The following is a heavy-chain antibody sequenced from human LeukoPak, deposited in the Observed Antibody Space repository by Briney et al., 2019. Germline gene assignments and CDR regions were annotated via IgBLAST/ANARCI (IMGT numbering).Heavy chain of an antibody. CDR2: IHSSGAT. V-gene: IGHV3-53*01. Sequence: GGPLRLSCAASGFTGSNNYVSWVRQAPGMGLEWVSAIHSSGATCYADSVKGRFTISSDNSKNTLYLQMNSLRAEDTAVYYCAKKNGPMNAFDIWGQGTMVTVSS. CDR3: AKKNGPMNAFDI. CDR1: GFTGSNNY. J-gene: IGHJ3*02. D-gene: IGHD3-22*01.